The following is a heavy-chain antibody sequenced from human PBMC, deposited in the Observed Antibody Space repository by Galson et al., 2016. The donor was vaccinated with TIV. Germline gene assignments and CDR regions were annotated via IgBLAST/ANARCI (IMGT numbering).Heavy chain of an antibody. D-gene: IGHD2-15*01. Sequence: SLRLSCAASGFSVSYKHMIWVRQSPGKGLEWVSLIYSNDNTYYADSVKGRFTISRDTSKNTLYLQMSSPRAEDTAVYYCAREGRGSAYPNNFDHWGQGTLVSVSS. J-gene: IGHJ4*02. CDR3: AREGRGSAYPNNFDH. CDR2: IYSNDNT. V-gene: IGHV3-53*01. CDR1: GFSVSYKH.